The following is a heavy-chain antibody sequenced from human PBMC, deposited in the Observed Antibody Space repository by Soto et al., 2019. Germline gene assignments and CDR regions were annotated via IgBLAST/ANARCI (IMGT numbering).Heavy chain of an antibody. D-gene: IGHD3-22*01. CDR2: ISSSSSYI. J-gene: IGHJ3*01. V-gene: IGHV3-21*01. CDR3: ARVVHFDSSGFGL. CDR1: GFTSSSYN. Sequence: PGGSMRLSCAASGFTSSSYNMNWVRHAPGKGLEWVSSISSSSSYIYYADSVKDRFTISRDNAKISLYLQMDSLRAEDTAVYYCARVVHFDSSGFGLWGQGTMVTVS.